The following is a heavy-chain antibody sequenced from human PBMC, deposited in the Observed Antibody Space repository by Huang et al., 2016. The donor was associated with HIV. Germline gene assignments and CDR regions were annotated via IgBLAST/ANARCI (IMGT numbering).Heavy chain of an antibody. D-gene: IGHD6-13*01. Sequence: EVQLVESGGGLVKPGGSLRLSCAASGFSLDSYNMYWVRQTRGKGLQWVSSISPSSSFIDYADSVKGRFSSSRDNAKNSLYLQMNNLRGEDTAVYYCARDRGQQLSPFDSWGQGTLVTVSS. J-gene: IGHJ4*02. CDR2: ISPSSSFI. CDR3: ARDRGQQLSPFDS. CDR1: GFSLDSYN. V-gene: IGHV3-21*01.